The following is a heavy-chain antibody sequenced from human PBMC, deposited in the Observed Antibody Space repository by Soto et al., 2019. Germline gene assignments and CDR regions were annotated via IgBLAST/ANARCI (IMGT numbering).Heavy chain of an antibody. CDR1: GGSISSYD. CDR3: ARDRYDFWRGHHMGWYFDY. CDR2: IYYSGST. D-gene: IGHD3-3*01. Sequence: SETLSLTCTVSGGSISSYDCSWIRQAPWKGLEWIGYIYYSGSTNYNPSLKSRVTISVDTSKNQFSLKLSSVTAADTAVYYCARDRYDFWRGHHMGWYFDYWGQGTLVTVSS. V-gene: IGHV4-59*01. J-gene: IGHJ4*02.